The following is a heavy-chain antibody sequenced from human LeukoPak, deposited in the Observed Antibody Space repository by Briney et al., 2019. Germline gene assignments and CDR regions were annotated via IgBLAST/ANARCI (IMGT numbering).Heavy chain of an antibody. CDR2: VNSNGRTT. V-gene: IGHV3-64*04. CDR1: GFTFTTWA. J-gene: IGHJ4*02. CDR3: AKGDSSGYSYYFDY. Sequence: GGSLRLSCSASGFTFTTWALHWVRQAPGKGLEYVSGVNSNGRTTYYADSVKGRFTISRDNSKNTLYLQMNSLRAEDTAVYYCAKGDSSGYSYYFDYWGQGTLVTVSS. D-gene: IGHD3-22*01.